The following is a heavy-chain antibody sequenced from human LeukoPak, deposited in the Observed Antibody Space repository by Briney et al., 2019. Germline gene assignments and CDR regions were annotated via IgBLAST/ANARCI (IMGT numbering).Heavy chain of an antibody. CDR2: IYSGDSHT. CDR1: GYSFTYW. D-gene: IGHD4-17*01. Sequence: LGESLKISCKGSGYSFTYWIGWVRQMPGKGLEWMGIIYSGDSHTKYSPSFQGRVTISADKSISTAYLQWGSLEASDTAMYYCASARHGDYVWDYWGQGTLVTVSS. J-gene: IGHJ4*02. V-gene: IGHV5-51*01. CDR3: ASARHGDYVWDY.